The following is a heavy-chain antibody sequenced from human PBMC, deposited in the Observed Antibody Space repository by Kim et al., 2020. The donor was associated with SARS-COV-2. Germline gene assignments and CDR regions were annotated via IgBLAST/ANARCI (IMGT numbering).Heavy chain of an antibody. V-gene: IGHV3-7*01. CDR1: GFSLRSNG. CDR2: NSGNGGGT. CDR3: AALDTVLVPGGI. D-gene: IGHD3-10*01. Sequence: GGSLRLSCAVSGFSLRSNGMSWVRQAPGKGLEWVAINSGNGGGTHYVDSVKGRFTMSRDNAKNSLYLQMSSLRTDDTAIYYCAALDTVLVPGGIWGQGTLVTVPS. J-gene: IGHJ4*02.